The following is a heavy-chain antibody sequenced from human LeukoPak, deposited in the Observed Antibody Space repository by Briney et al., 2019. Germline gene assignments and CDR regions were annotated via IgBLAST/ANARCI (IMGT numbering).Heavy chain of an antibody. CDR2: VHYSGST. Sequence: SETLSLTCTVSGGSISSSSHYWGWIRQPAGKGLEWIGIVHYSGSTFYSPSLKSRVTISLDTSTNQFSLKLTSVTATDTAIYYCARRYCSGGSCFYFDQWGQGTLVTVSS. CDR1: GGSISSSSHY. J-gene: IGHJ4*02. V-gene: IGHV4-39*01. D-gene: IGHD2-15*01. CDR3: ARRYCSGGSCFYFDQ.